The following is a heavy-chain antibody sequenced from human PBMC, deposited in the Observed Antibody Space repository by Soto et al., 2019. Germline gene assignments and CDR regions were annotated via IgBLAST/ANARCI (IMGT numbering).Heavy chain of an antibody. CDR2: ISGSGDGT. CDR1: GFTFSSFA. D-gene: IGHD5-18*01. J-gene: IGHJ4*02. Sequence: GGSLRLSCAASGFTFSSFALSWVRQAPGKGLEWVSAISGSGDGTDYAASVKGRFTISRDNSKNTLYLQMNSLRAEDTAVYYCAGPGYSSQDYWGQGALVTVSS. CDR3: AGPGYSSQDY. V-gene: IGHV3-23*01.